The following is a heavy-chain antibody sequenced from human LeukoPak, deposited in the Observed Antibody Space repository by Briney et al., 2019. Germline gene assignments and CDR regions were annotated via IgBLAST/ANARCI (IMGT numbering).Heavy chain of an antibody. CDR2: MNPNSGNT. Sequence: ASVKVSCKASVYTFTSYDINWVRQATGQGLGWMGWMNPNSGNTGYAQKLQGRVTMTRNTSISTAYMELSSLRSEDTAVYYCARGMGSGSYSAAYYFDYWGQGTLVTVSS. CDR1: VYTFTSYD. J-gene: IGHJ4*02. CDR3: ARGMGSGSYSAAYYFDY. V-gene: IGHV1-8*01. D-gene: IGHD3-22*01.